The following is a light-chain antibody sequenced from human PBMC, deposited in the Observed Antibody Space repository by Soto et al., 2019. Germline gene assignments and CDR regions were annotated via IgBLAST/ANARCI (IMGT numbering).Light chain of an antibody. CDR3: QQYNSYT. CDR1: QAISNY. V-gene: IGKV1-5*01. Sequence: DIQLTQSPSFLSASVGDRVTITCRASQAISNYLAWYQQKPGKAPKLLIYDASSLESGVPSRFSGSGSGTEFTLTISSLQPDDFATYYCQQYNSYTFGQGTKVDNK. J-gene: IGKJ1*01. CDR2: DAS.